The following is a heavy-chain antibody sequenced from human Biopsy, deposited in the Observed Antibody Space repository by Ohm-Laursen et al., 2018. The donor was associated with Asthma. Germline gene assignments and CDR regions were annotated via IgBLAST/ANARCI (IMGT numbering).Heavy chain of an antibody. D-gene: IGHD1-1*01. J-gene: IGHJ3*02. CDR2: ISKDASTQ. V-gene: IGHV3-30*01. Sequence: SLRLACTAPGFSFSNFAIHWVRQAPGKGLEWVGGISKDASTQDYADSVKGRFTMARDNSKNTLDLQMNSLREEDTAVYYCVRDGTDDAFDIWGQGTVVSVSS. CDR3: VRDGTDDAFDI. CDR1: GFSFSNFA.